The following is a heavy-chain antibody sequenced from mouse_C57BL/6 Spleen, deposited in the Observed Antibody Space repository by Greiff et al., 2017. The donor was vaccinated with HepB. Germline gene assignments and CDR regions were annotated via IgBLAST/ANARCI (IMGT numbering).Heavy chain of an antibody. J-gene: IGHJ2*01. CDR1: GYTFTDYY. Sequence: QVQLQQSGAELVRPGASVKLSCKASGYTFTDYYINWVKQRPGQGLEWIARIYPGSGNTYYNEKFKGKATLTAEKSSSTAYMQLSSLTSEDSAVYFCARNLNYFDYWGQGTTLTVSS. V-gene: IGHV1-76*01. CDR3: ARNLNYFDY. CDR2: IYPGSGNT.